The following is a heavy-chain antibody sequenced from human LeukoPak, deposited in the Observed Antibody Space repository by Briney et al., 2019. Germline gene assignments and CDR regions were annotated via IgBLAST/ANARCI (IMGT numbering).Heavy chain of an antibody. D-gene: IGHD2-15*01. Sequence: GASVKVSCKVSGYTLTELSMHCVRQAPGKGREWMGGFDPEDGETIYAQKFQGRVTMTEDTSTDTAYMELSSLRSEDTAVYYCATGVVAAGGAEVGNYWGQGTLVTVSS. V-gene: IGHV1-24*01. CDR1: GYTLTELS. CDR3: ATGVVAAGGAEVGNY. CDR2: FDPEDGET. J-gene: IGHJ4*02.